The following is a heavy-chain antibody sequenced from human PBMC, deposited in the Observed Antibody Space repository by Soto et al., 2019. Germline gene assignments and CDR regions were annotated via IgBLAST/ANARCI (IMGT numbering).Heavy chain of an antibody. CDR1: GGSISSSNW. J-gene: IGHJ3*02. CDR3: ARFNSGSYYEAFDI. V-gene: IGHV4-4*02. D-gene: IGHD1-26*01. Sequence: QVQLQESGPGLVKPSGTLSLTCAVSGGSISSSNWWSWDRQRPGKGLEWIGEIYHSGSTNYNPSLKSRVTISVDKSKNQFFLKLSSVTAADAAVYYCARFNSGSYYEAFDIWGQGTMVTVSS. CDR2: IYHSGST.